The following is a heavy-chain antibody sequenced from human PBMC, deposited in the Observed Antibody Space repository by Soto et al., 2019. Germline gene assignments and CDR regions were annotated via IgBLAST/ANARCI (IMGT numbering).Heavy chain of an antibody. Sequence: EVQLLESGGGLVQPGGSLRLSCAASGFTFSSYAMSWVRQAPGKGLEWVSAITGSGDSTYYADSVKGRFTVSRDNSKNPLYLQMNSLRAEDTAVYYCAKVFVFTIREGFDYWGLGTLVTVSS. CDR2: ITGSGDST. CDR3: AKVFVFTIREGFDY. CDR1: GFTFSSYA. J-gene: IGHJ4*02. V-gene: IGHV3-23*01. D-gene: IGHD3-3*01.